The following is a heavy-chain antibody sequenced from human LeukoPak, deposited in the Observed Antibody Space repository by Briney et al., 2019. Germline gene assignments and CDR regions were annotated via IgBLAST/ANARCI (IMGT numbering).Heavy chain of an antibody. CDR3: AKDNSHSSGWYYFDY. V-gene: IGHV3-9*01. CDR1: GFTFDDYA. J-gene: IGHJ4*02. CDR2: IRWNSGSI. Sequence: PGRSLRLSCAASGFTFDDYAMHWVRQAPGKGLEWVSGIRWNSGSIGYADSVKGRFTISRDNAKNSLYLQMNSLRAEDTALYYCAKDNSHSSGWYYFDYWGQGTLVTVSS. D-gene: IGHD6-19*01.